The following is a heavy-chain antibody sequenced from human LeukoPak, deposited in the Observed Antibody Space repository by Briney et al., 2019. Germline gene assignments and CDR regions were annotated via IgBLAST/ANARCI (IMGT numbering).Heavy chain of an antibody. V-gene: IGHV1-2*02. CDR1: GYTFPSYH. D-gene: IGHD5-12*01. J-gene: IGHJ4*02. CDR2: INPKSGGT. Sequence: ASVKVSCKTSGYTFPSYHIHWVRQAPGQGLEWMGWINPKSGGTNYAQKFRGRVTLTTDTSITTAYMDVSRLSSDDTAMYYCAREVPTTSHFDYWGQGTQVTVSS. CDR3: AREVPTTSHFDY.